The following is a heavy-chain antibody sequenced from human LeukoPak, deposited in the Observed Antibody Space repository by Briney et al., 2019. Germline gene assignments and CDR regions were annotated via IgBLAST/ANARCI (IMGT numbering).Heavy chain of an antibody. CDR3: ARHVKSYDFWSAFDY. D-gene: IGHD3-3*01. CDR1: GGSISSYY. Sequence: SETLSLTCTVSGGSISSYYWGWIRQPPGKGLEWIGYIYYSGSTNYNPSLKSRVTISVDTSKNQFSLKLSSVTAADTAVYYCARHVKSYDFWSAFDYWGQGTLVTVSS. V-gene: IGHV4-59*08. J-gene: IGHJ4*02. CDR2: IYYSGST.